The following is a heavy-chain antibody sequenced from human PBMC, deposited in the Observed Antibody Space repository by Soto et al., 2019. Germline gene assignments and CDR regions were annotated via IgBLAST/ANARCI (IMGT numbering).Heavy chain of an antibody. V-gene: IGHV3-30*18. CDR3: AKDGSSGWETYYYYYGMDV. J-gene: IGHJ6*02. CDR2: ISYDGSNK. D-gene: IGHD6-19*01. CDR1: GFTFSSYG. Sequence: PGGSLRLSCAASGFTFSSYGMHWVRQAPGKGLEWVAVISYDGSNKYYADSVKGRFTISRDNSKNTLYLQMNSLRAEDTAVYYCAKDGSSGWETYYYYYGMDVWGQGTKVTVSS.